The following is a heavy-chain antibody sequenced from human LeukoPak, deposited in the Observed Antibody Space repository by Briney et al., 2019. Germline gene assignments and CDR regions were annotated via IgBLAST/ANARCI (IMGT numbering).Heavy chain of an antibody. CDR2: ILHSGST. Sequence: TSETLSLTCGVSGGSISSNNWWSWVRQPPGKGLEWIGEILHSGSTNYNPSLKSRVSMSLDKSKNQFSLKLASVTAADTAVYYCARDLYGSGTRFDYWGQGTLVTVSS. V-gene: IGHV4-4*02. CDR3: ARDLYGSGTRFDY. J-gene: IGHJ4*02. D-gene: IGHD3-10*01. CDR1: GGSISSNNW.